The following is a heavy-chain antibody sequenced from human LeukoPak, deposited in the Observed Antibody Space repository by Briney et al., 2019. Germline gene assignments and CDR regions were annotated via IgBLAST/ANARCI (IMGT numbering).Heavy chain of an antibody. V-gene: IGHV6-1*01. J-gene: IGHJ5*01. CDR3: ARCGSGCDS. CDR2: TYYRSKWYY. Sequence: SQTLPLTCAISGDSVSSNSAAWNWLRQSPSRGLEWLGRTYYRSKWYYDYAVSVKSRITVNPDTLKNQFSLQLNSLTPEDTAVYYCARCGSGCDSWGQGTLDTVSS. D-gene: IGHD6-19*01. CDR1: GDSVSSNSAA.